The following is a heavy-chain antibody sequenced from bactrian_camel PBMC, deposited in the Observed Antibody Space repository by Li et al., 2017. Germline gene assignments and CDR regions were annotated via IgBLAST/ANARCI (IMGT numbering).Heavy chain of an antibody. Sequence: HVQLVESGGGSVQAGGSLRLSCAAPGYVAYCVGWFRQAPGKEREGVASLDNSGRASYADSVKGRFTISKDNAKNTLSLQMNSLKPEDTAVYYCTRDPHVGPSTQGTQVTVSS. CDR1: GYVAYC. J-gene: IGHJ4*01. CDR2: LDNSGRA. D-gene: IGHD1*01. V-gene: IGHV3S53*01.